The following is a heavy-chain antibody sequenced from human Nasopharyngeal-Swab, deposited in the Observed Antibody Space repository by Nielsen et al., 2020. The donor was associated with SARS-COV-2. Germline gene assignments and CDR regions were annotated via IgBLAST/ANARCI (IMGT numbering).Heavy chain of an antibody. CDR3: ARHLRILYDFWSGYYLPGGMDV. Sequence: SETLSLTCTVSGGSISSSSYYWGWIRQPPGKGLEWIGSIYYSGFTYYNPSLKSRVTISVDTSKNQFSLKLSSVTAADTAVYYCARHLRILYDFWSGYYLPGGMDVWGQGTTGTVSS. CDR1: GGSISSSSYY. CDR2: IYYSGFT. V-gene: IGHV4-39*01. J-gene: IGHJ6*02. D-gene: IGHD3-3*01.